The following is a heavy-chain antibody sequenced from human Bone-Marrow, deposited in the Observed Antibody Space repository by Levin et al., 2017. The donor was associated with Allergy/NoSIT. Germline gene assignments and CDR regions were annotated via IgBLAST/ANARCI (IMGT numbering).Heavy chain of an antibody. CDR2: IGTAGDT. D-gene: IGHD3-10*01. CDR1: GFTFSSYD. CDR3: ARSRPLWFGEPQGDGMDV. J-gene: IGHJ6*02. Sequence: GGSLRLSCAASGFTFSSYDMHWVRQATGKGLEWVSAIGTAGDTYYPGSVKGRFTISRENAKNSLYLQMNSLRAGDTAVYYCARSRPLWFGEPQGDGMDVWGQGTTVTVSS. V-gene: IGHV3-13*01.